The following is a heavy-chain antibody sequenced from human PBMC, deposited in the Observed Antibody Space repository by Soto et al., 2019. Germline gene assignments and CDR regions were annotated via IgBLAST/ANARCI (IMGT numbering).Heavy chain of an antibody. CDR3: ARALSYSSGPNWFDP. CDR2: MYKTGST. Sequence: SETLSLTCTVSGGSISGYYWGWIRQPPGKGLEWIGYMYKTGSTVYNPSFKSRVTISVDTSKNQFSLKLNSVTAADTAVYYCARALSYSSGPNWFDPWGQGTRVTVSS. CDR1: GGSISGYY. D-gene: IGHD6-19*01. V-gene: IGHV4-59*01. J-gene: IGHJ5*02.